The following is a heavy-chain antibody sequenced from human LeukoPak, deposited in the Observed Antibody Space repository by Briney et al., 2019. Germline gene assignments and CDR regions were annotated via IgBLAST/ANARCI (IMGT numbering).Heavy chain of an antibody. CDR2: IYHSGST. CDR3: AREAYYFDY. V-gene: IGHV4-30-2*01. Sequence: PSETLSLTCAVSGGSISSGGYSWSWVRQPPGKGLEWIGYIYHSGSTYYNPSLKSRVTISVDRSKNQFSLKLSSVTAADTAVYYCAREAYYFDYWGQGTLVTVPS. CDR1: GGSISSGGYS. J-gene: IGHJ4*02.